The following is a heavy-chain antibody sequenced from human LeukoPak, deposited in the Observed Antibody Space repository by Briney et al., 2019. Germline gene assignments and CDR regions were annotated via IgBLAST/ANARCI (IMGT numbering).Heavy chain of an antibody. CDR3: AKDINTAAQADYYYGMDV. V-gene: IGHV3-9*01. CDR1: GFTFDDYA. J-gene: IGHJ6*02. D-gene: IGHD5-18*01. CDR2: ISWNSGSI. Sequence: PGGSLRLSCAASGFTFDDYAMHWVRQAPGKGLEWVSGISWNSGSIGYADSVKGRFTISRDNAKNSLYLQMNSLRAEDTALYYCAKDINTAAQADYYYGMDVRGQGTTVTVSS.